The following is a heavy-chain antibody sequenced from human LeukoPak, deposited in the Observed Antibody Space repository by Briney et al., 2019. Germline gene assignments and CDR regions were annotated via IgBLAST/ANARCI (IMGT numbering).Heavy chain of an antibody. CDR1: GFTFSTYP. J-gene: IGHJ4*02. D-gene: IGHD3-10*01. CDR2: MSFDGDSK. V-gene: IGHV3-30-3*01. CDR3: ARDSLRPMVRGVIAW. Sequence: PGGSLRLSCAASGFTFSTYPMHWVRQAPGKGLEWVAVMSFDGDSKYYSDSVRGRFIVSRDNAKSTLYLQMNSLRAEDTAVYYCARDSLRPMVRGVIAWWGQGTLVTVSS.